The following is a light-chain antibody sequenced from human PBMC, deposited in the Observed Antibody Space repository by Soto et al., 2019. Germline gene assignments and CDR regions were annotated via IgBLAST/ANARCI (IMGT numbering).Light chain of an antibody. CDR2: GTS. Sequence: ELVMTQSPATLSESPGQRATLSCRASQSVNSNLAWYQQKPGQAPRLLIYGTSTRATGIPARFSGSGSGTEFTLTISSLQSEDFAVYYCQQYNNWPPWTFGQGTKVDIK. CDR1: QSVNSN. J-gene: IGKJ1*01. V-gene: IGKV3-15*01. CDR3: QQYNNWPPWT.